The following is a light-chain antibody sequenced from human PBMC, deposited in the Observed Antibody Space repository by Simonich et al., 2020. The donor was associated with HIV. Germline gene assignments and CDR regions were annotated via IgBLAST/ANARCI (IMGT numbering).Light chain of an antibody. Sequence: IQLTQSPSSLSASVGDRVTITCRASQGISSALAWYQQKPGKAPKLLIYDASSLESGVPSRFSGSGSGTDFTLTISCLQSEDFATYYCQQYNSYWTFGQGTKVEIK. CDR1: QGISSA. V-gene: IGKV1-13*02. CDR2: DAS. J-gene: IGKJ1*01. CDR3: QQYNSYWT.